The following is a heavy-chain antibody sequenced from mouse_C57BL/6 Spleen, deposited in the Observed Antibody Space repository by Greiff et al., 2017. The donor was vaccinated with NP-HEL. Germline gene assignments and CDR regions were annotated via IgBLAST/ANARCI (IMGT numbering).Heavy chain of an antibody. J-gene: IGHJ2*01. Sequence: QVQLQQPGAELVKPGASVKLSCKASGYTFTSYWMQWVKQRPGQGLEWIGEIDPSDSYTNYNQKFKGKATLTVDTSSSTAYMQLSSLTSEDSAVYYCARKGDRVPSDYWGQGTTLTVSS. V-gene: IGHV1-50*01. CDR3: ARKGDRVPSDY. CDR1: GYTFTSYW. CDR2: IDPSDSYT.